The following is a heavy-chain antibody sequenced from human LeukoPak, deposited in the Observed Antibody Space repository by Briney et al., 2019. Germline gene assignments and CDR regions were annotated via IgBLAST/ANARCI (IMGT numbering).Heavy chain of an antibody. CDR2: INPNTGGT. CDR1: GYTFTGYH. Sequence: ASVKVSCKASGYTFTGYHMHWVRQAPGQGLEWMGRINPNTGGTDYAQKFQGRVTMTRDTSISTAYMDLSRLRSDDTAVYYCAGSSRADWNYVGHEFDYWGQGTLVTVSS. J-gene: IGHJ4*02. CDR3: AGSSRADWNYVGHEFDY. V-gene: IGHV1-2*06. D-gene: IGHD1-7*01.